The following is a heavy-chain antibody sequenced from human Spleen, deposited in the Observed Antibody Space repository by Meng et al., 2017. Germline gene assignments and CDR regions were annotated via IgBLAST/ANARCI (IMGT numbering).Heavy chain of an antibody. CDR3: ARGPTTMAHDFDY. J-gene: IGHJ4*02. V-gene: IGHV4-31*03. CDR2: INHSGST. CDR1: GGSISSGGYD. D-gene: IGHD4-11*01. Sequence: VQLQESGPGLVKPSQTLSLTCTVSGGSISSGGYDWSWIRQHPGKGLEWIGEINHSGSTNYNPSLESRATISVDTSQNNLSLKLSSVAAADSAVYYCARGPTTMAHDFDYWGQGTLVTVSS.